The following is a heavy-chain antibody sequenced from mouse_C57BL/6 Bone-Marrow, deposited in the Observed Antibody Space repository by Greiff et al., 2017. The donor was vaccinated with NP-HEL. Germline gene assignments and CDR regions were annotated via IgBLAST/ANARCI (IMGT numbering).Heavy chain of an antibody. CDR3: TATTVVAKGDYYAMDY. D-gene: IGHD1-1*01. V-gene: IGHV14-4*01. CDR2: IDPENGDT. Sequence: EVQLQESGAELVRPGASVKLSCTASGLNIKDDYMHWVKQRPEQGLEWIGWIDPENGDTEYASKFPGKATITTDTSSNTAYLQLSSLTSEDTAVYYCTATTVVAKGDYYAMDYWGQGTSVTVSS. CDR1: GLNIKDDY. J-gene: IGHJ4*01.